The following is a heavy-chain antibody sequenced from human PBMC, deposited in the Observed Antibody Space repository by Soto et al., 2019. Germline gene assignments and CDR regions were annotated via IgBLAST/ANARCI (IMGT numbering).Heavy chain of an antibody. V-gene: IGHV3-33*01. J-gene: IGHJ2*01. CDR1: GFPFCSYD. D-gene: IGHD6-13*01. Sequence: SLSLSSAESGFPFCSYDMHWVRQVPGKGLEWGAVIWYDGRNNYYADSVQGRFTISRDNSNTRLDLQMSSLRAEETAVYYCATTIAAAGYWYFELWGRGTLVNVSS. CDR2: IWYDGRNN. CDR3: ATTIAAAGYWYFEL.